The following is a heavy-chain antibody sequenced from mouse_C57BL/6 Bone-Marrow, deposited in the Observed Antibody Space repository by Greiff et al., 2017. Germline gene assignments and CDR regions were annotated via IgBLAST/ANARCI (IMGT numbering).Heavy chain of an antibody. CDR3: ARRTTVVPFDV. J-gene: IGHJ1*03. CDR1: GYTFTTYP. Sequence: QVQLQQSGAELVKPGASVKMSCKASGYTFTTYPIQWMKQNPGKSLEWIGNIHPYSDDTNYNEKFKGKATLTVEKSSSTVYLELSRVTSDDSAVXYGARRTTVVPFDVWGTGTTVTVSS. CDR2: IHPYSDDT. V-gene: IGHV1-47*01. D-gene: IGHD1-1*01.